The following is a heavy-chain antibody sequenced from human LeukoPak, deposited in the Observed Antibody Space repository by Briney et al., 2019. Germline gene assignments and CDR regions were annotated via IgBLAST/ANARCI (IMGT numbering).Heavy chain of an antibody. D-gene: IGHD4-23*01. CDR3: ARGWLGGTGMDV. CDR2: INTDGSST. V-gene: IGHV3-74*01. Sequence: GGSLRLSCAASGFTFSSYWMHWVRQAPGKGLVWVSRINTDGSSTSYAHSVKGRVTITRDNAKNTLYLQMNSLRAEDTAVYYCARGWLGGTGMDVWGKGTTVTVSS. J-gene: IGHJ6*04. CDR1: GFTFSSYW.